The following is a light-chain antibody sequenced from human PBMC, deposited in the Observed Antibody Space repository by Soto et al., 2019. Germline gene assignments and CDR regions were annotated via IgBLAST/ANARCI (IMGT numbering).Light chain of an antibody. V-gene: IGKV3-20*01. CDR2: GAS. J-gene: IGKJ4*01. CDR3: QQYGSTPLT. CDR1: QSVITY. Sequence: ESVLTQSPGTLSLSPGERATLSCRASQSVITYLAWYKQKPGQAPRLLIYGASSRATGIPDRFSGSGSGTDFTLTISRLEPEDVAVYYCQQYGSTPLTFGGGTKVEIK.